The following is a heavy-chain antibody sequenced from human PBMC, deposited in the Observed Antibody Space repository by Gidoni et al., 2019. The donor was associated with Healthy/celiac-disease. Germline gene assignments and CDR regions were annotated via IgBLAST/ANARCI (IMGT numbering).Heavy chain of an antibody. CDR2: IRYDGSNK. V-gene: IGHV3-30*02. Sequence: QVQLVESGGGVVQPGGSLRLSCAASGFTFSSYGMHWVRQAPGKGLEWVAFIRYDGSNKYYADSVKGRFTISRDNSKNTLYLQMNSLRAEDTAVYYCAKDSATIPRPGYFQHWGQGTLVTVSS. CDR1: GFTFSSYG. D-gene: IGHD5-12*01. CDR3: AKDSATIPRPGYFQH. J-gene: IGHJ1*01.